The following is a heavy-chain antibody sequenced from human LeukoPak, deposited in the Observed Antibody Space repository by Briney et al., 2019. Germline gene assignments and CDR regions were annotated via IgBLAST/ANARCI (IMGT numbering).Heavy chain of an antibody. CDR3: AKDLPAAYFDY. J-gene: IGHJ4*02. V-gene: IGHV3-30*18. CDR1: GFTFSSYG. D-gene: IGHD2-2*01. CDR2: ISYDGSNK. Sequence: SGGSLRLSCAASGFTFSSYGMHWVRQAPGKGLEWVAVISYDGSNKYYADSVKGRFTISRDNSKNTLYLQMNGLRAEDTAVYYCAKDLPAAYFDYWGQGTLVTVSS.